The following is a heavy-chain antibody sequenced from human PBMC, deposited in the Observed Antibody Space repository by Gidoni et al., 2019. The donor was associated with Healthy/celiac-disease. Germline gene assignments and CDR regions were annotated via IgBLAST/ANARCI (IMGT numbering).Heavy chain of an antibody. D-gene: IGHD6-13*01. CDR1: GFTFSSYE. CDR3: ARDPSQGSSWYVGGYYFDY. V-gene: IGHV3-48*03. J-gene: IGHJ4*02. CDR2: ISSSGSTI. Sequence: EVQLVESGGGLVQPGGSLRLSCAASGFTFSSYEMHWVRQAPGKGLGWFSYISSSGSTIYYADSVKGRFTISRDNAKNSLYLQMNSLRAEDTAVYYCARDPSQGSSWYVGGYYFDYWGQGTLVTVSS.